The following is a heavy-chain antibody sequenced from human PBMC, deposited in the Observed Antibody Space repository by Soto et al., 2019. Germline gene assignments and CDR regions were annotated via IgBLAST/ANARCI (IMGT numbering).Heavy chain of an antibody. J-gene: IGHJ6*02. Sequence: PGESLKISCQGSGYSFTSYWISWVRQMPGKGLEWMGRIDPSDSYTNYSPSFQGHVTISADKSISTAYLQWSSLKASDTAMYYWARPFYGRSSIYYYLGMDVGGQGTTVTVPS. CDR3: ARPFYGRSSIYYYLGMDV. CDR1: GYSFTSYW. D-gene: IGHD6-6*01. V-gene: IGHV5-10-1*01. CDR2: IDPSDSYT.